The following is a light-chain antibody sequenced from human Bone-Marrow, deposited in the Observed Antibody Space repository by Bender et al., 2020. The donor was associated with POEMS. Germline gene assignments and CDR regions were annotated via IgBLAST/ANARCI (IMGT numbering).Light chain of an antibody. J-gene: IGLJ3*02. CDR3: TSYSDSASANWL. Sequence: SYELTQPPSVSVSPGQTASITCSGDKLVDKFVFWYKQKPGQSPVMVIYQDDRRPSGVPDRFSGSKSGNTASLTVSRLQAEDEADYYCTSYSDSASANWLFGGGTKLTVL. V-gene: IGLV3-1*01. CDR2: QDD. CDR1: KLVDKF.